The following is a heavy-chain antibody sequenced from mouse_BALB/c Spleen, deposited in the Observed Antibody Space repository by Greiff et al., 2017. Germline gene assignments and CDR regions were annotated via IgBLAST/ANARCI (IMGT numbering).Heavy chain of an antibody. Sequence: QVQLQQSGPELVRPGVSVKISCKGSGYTFTDYAMHWVKQSHAKSLEWIGVISTYYGNTNYNQKFKGKATMTVDKSSSTAYMELARLTSEDSAIYYCARDYGPLYAMDYWGQGTSVTVSS. J-gene: IGHJ4*01. CDR2: ISTYYGNT. V-gene: IGHV1-67*01. CDR3: ARDYGPLYAMDY. CDR1: GYTFTDYA. D-gene: IGHD1-2*01.